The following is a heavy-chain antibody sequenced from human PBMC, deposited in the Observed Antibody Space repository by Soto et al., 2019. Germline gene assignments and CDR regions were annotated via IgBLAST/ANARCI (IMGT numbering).Heavy chain of an antibody. CDR3: ARDRVPAVRGVIGFDP. Sequence: QVQLVESGGGVVQPGRSLRLSCAASGFTFSSYGMHWVRQAPGKGLEWVAVIWYDGSNKYYADSVKGRFTISRDNSKNTLYLQMHSLRAEDTAVYYCARDRVPAVRGVIGFDPWGQGTLVTVSS. V-gene: IGHV3-33*01. CDR2: IWYDGSNK. CDR1: GFTFSSYG. J-gene: IGHJ5*02. D-gene: IGHD3-10*01.